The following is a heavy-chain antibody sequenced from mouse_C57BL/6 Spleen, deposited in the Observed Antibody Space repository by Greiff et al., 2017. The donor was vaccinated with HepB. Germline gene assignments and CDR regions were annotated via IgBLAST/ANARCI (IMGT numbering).Heavy chain of an antibody. V-gene: IGHV1-22*01. D-gene: IGHD2-3*01. CDR1: GYTFTDYN. CDR2: INPNNGGT. CDR3: VYDAQGFAY. J-gene: IGHJ3*01. Sequence: EVQLQQSGPELVKPGASVKMSCKASGYTFTDYNMHWVKQSHGKSLEWIGYINPNNGGTSYNQKFKGTATLPVNKSSSTAYMELRSLTSEDSAVYYCVYDAQGFAYWGQGTLVTVSA.